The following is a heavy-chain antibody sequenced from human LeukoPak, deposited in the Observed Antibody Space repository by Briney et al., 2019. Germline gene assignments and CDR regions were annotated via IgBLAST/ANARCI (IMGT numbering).Heavy chain of an antibody. Sequence: GGSLRLSCAASGLTFSSYSMAWVRQAPGKGLEWLSHISASGSNTDYADSVKGRFTISRDNSKNTLFLQMNSLRAEDTAVYYCAKDAAGPEYWGQGTLVTVSS. D-gene: IGHD6-13*01. CDR1: GLTFSSYS. J-gene: IGHJ4*02. V-gene: IGHV3-23*01. CDR3: AKDAAGPEY. CDR2: ISASGSNT.